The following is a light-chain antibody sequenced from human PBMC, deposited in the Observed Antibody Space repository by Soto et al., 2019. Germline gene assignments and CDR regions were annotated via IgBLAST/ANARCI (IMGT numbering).Light chain of an antibody. CDR2: WAS. CDR1: QSVLYSSNNKNY. CDR3: QQYYSTPVT. V-gene: IGKV4-1*01. J-gene: IGKJ1*01. Sequence: DIVMTQSPDSLAVSLGERATINCKSSQSVLYSSNNKNYLAWYQQKPGQPPKLLIYWASTRESGVPDRFSGSGSGTDFTLTISSLQAEDVAVYYSQQYYSTPVTFGQGTKLDIK.